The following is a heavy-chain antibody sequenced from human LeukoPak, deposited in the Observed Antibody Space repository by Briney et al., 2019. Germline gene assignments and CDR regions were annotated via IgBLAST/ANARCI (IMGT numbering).Heavy chain of an antibody. CDR1: GFTFSSYA. CDR2: ISSNGGST. V-gene: IGHV3-64*04. D-gene: IGHD3-22*01. J-gene: IGHJ3*02. Sequence: GGSLRLSCSASGFTFSSYAMHWVRQAPGKGLEYVSAISSNGGSTYYADSVKGRFTNSRDNSKNTLYLQMNSLRAEDTAVYYCARGPKNYYDTSGYYRGDAFDIWGQGTMVTVSS. CDR3: ARGPKNYYDTSGYYRGDAFDI.